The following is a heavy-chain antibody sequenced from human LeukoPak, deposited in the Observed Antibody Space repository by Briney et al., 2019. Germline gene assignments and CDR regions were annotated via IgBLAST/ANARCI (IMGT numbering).Heavy chain of an antibody. CDR1: GFTFSSYA. CDR2: ISYDGSNK. J-gene: IGHJ4*02. D-gene: IGHD6-6*01. V-gene: IGHV3-30-3*01. CDR3: ARYSSSSVY. Sequence: GRSPRLSCAASGFTFSSYAMHWVRQAPGKGLEWVAVISYDGSNKYYADSVKGRFTISRDNSKNTLYLQMNSLRAEDTAVYYCARYSSSSVYWGQGTLVTVSS.